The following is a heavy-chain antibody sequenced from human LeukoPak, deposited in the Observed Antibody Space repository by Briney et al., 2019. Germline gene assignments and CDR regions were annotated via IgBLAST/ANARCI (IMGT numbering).Heavy chain of an antibody. Sequence: SQTLSLPCTLSGDSINSGSYYWSWIRQPAGKGLEWVGRIYTSGSTNYNPSLKSRLTISIDTSKNQFSLSLSSVTAADTAVYYCARDNWSAAAGYYYYMDVWGKGTTVTVSS. V-gene: IGHV4-61*02. CDR1: GDSINSGSYY. CDR2: IYTSGST. CDR3: ARDNWSAAAGYYYYMDV. J-gene: IGHJ6*03. D-gene: IGHD6-13*01.